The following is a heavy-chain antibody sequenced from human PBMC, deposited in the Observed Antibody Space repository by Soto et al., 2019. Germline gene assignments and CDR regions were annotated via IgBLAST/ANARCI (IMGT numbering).Heavy chain of an antibody. J-gene: IGHJ6*02. Sequence: PGGSLRLSCAASGFTFSSYGMHWVRQAPGKGLEWVAVIWYDGSDKYYADSVKGRFTISRDNSKNTLYLQMNSLRAEDTAVYYCAREIPLYDILTGPIYYYYGMDVWGQGTTVTVSS. CDR2: IWYDGSDK. CDR3: AREIPLYDILTGPIYYYYGMDV. V-gene: IGHV3-33*01. CDR1: GFTFSSYG. D-gene: IGHD3-9*01.